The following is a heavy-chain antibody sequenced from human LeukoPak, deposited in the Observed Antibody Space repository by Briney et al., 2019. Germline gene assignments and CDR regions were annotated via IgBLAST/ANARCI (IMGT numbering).Heavy chain of an antibody. J-gene: IGHJ5*02. CDR3: ARGLRSLGIRFDP. CDR1: GGSFSGYY. V-gene: IGHV4-34*01. Sequence: SETLSLTCAVYGGSFSGYYWSWIRQPPGKGLEWIGEINHSGSTNYNPSLKSRVTISVDTSKNQFSLKLSSVTAAGTAVYYCARGLRSLGIRFDPWGQGTLVTVSS. D-gene: IGHD7-27*01. CDR2: INHSGST.